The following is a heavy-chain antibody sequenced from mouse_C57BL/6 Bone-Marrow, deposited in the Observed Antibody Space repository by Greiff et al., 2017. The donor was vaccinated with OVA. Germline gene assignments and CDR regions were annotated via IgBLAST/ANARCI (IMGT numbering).Heavy chain of an antibody. V-gene: IGHV5-12*01. D-gene: IGHD2-5*01. CDR2: ISNGGGST. Sequence: EVKLVESGGGLVQPGGSLKLSCAASGFPFSDYYLYWVRQTPEKRLEWVAYISNGGGSTYYPDTVKGRFTLSRDNAKNNLYLQMSRLKSEDTAMYYCAKHEDYSNYLAWFAYWGQGTLVTVSA. CDR1: GFPFSDYY. CDR3: AKHEDYSNYLAWFAY. J-gene: IGHJ3*01.